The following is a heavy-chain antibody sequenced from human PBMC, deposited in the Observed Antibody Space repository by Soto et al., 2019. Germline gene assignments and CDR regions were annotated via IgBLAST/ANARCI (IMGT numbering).Heavy chain of an antibody. CDR1: GGTFSSYT. Sequence: SVKVSCKASGGTFSSYTMSWVRQAPGQGLEWMGGIIPIFGTTTYARKFQGRVTITADESTSTVYMELSSLRGEDTAVYYCARGALTTLAYYYGMDVWGQGTTVTVSS. D-gene: IGHD4-4*01. CDR2: IIPIFGTT. V-gene: IGHV1-69*13. J-gene: IGHJ6*02. CDR3: ARGALTTLAYYYGMDV.